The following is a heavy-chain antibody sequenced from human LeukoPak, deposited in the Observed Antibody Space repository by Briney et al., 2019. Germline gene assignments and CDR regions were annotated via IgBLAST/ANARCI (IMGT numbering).Heavy chain of an antibody. J-gene: IGHJ6*04. Sequence: GGSLRLSCAASGLTFSRYEMNGVRQAAGKGVERVADISRSGSTIDYAGAVKGGFTISRDNAKNALYLQIDSPRADDTAGCDFSQLGITMIGGVRGNRTTVTISS. CDR1: GLTFSRYE. CDR3: SQLGITMIGGV. V-gene: IGHV3-48*03. CDR2: ISRSGSTI. D-gene: IGHD3-10*02.